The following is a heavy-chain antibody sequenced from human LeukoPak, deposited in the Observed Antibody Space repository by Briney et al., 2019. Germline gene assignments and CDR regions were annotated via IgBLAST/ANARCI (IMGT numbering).Heavy chain of an antibody. CDR3: ARGQWFGEHSDIDY. D-gene: IGHD3-10*01. Sequence: PGGSLRLSCAASGFTFSSYAMHWVRQAPGKGLEWVAVISYDGSNKYYADSVKGRFTISRDNSKNTLYLQMNSLRAEDTAVYYCARGQWFGEHSDIDYWGQGTLVTVSS. CDR2: ISYDGSNK. CDR1: GFTFSSYA. V-gene: IGHV3-30-3*01. J-gene: IGHJ4*02.